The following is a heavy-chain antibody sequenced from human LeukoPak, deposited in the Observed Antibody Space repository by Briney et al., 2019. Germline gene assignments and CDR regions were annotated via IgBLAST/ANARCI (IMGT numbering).Heavy chain of an antibody. CDR1: GFTFSDYY. CDR3: ASDLLQELWIDY. D-gene: IGHD5-18*01. J-gene: IGHJ4*02. Sequence: GGSLRLSCAASGFTFSDYYMSWIRQAPGKGLELVSYISSSGSTIYYADSVKGRFTISRDNAKNSLYLQMNSLRAEDTAVYYCASDLLQELWIDYWGQGTLVTVSS. V-gene: IGHV3-11*01. CDR2: ISSSGSTI.